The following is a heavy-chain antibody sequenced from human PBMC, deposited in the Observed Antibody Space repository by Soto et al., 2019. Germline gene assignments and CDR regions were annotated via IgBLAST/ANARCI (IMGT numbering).Heavy chain of an antibody. D-gene: IGHD6-6*01. V-gene: IGHV1-24*01. CDR2: FYPERAET. J-gene: IGHJ5*01. Sequence: SVKVSCRVSRYIFTELSMHWVRQAPGKGLEWMGGFYPERAETIYPQKFQGRVTMTEDTSTNTAYLELGSLRYEDTAVYYCASSYSRSSVLGSFDSWGQGTLVTVSS. CDR1: RYIFTELS. CDR3: ASSYSRSSVLGSFDS.